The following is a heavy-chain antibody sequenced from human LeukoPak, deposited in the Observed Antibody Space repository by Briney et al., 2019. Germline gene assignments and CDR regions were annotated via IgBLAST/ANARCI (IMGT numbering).Heavy chain of an antibody. J-gene: IGHJ4*02. CDR3: ARYSSYAFYYFDY. D-gene: IGHD2-2*01. CDR1: GYTFTDYN. Sequence: GASVKVSCKTSGYTFTDYNMHWVRQAPGQGPEWMGWIDPNRGGTNYAHRFQGRVTITRDTSISTAYMELSSLRSEDTAVYYCARYSSYAFYYFDYWGQGTLVTVSS. CDR2: IDPNRGGT. V-gene: IGHV1-2*07.